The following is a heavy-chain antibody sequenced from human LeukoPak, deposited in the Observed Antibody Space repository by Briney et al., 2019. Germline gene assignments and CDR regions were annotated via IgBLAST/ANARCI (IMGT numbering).Heavy chain of an antibody. J-gene: IGHJ6*02. V-gene: IGHV3-7*01. CDR3: GREGLRGWPNYGMDV. Sequence: GGSLRLSCAASGFIFSDYWMGWVRQAPGKGREWVASIKPDGNEQYYVDSVRGRFTISRDNSKDSLFLQMDSLRDDDTAVYYCGREGLRGWPNYGMDVWGQGTTVTVSS. D-gene: IGHD3-10*01. CDR1: GFIFSDYW. CDR2: IKPDGNEQ.